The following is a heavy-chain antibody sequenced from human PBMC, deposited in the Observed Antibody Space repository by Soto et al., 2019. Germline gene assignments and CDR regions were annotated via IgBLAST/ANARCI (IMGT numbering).Heavy chain of an antibody. CDR3: ARVRPLIPYDY. V-gene: IGHV3-7*01. CDR1: GFTFSSYW. CDR2: IKQDGSEK. D-gene: IGHD2-8*01. Sequence: EVQLVESGGGLVQPGGSLRLSCAASGFTFSSYWMSWVRQAPGKGLEWVANIKQDGSEKYYVDSVKGRCTSSRDNANNSLYLPENCLRAEDMAVYNRARVRPLIPYDYWGHGTLVTVAS. J-gene: IGHJ4*01.